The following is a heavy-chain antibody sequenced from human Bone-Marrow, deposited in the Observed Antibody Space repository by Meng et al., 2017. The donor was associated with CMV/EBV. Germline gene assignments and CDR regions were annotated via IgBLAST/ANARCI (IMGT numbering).Heavy chain of an antibody. D-gene: IGHD2-2*01. J-gene: IGHJ6*02. CDR2: INSDGSST. Sequence: GESLKISCAASGFTFSSYWMHWVRQAPGKGLVWVSRINSDGSSTSYADSVKGRFTISRDNAKNTLYLQMNSLRAEDTAVYYCAREPLYCSSTSYAYYYGMDVWGQGTTVTVSS. V-gene: IGHV3-74*01. CDR1: GFTFSSYW. CDR3: AREPLYCSSTSYAYYYGMDV.